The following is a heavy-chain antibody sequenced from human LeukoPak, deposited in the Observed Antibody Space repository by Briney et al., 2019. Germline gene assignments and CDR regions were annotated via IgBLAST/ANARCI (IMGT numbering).Heavy chain of an antibody. V-gene: IGHV1-24*01. CDR2: FDPEDGET. Sequence: RASVKVSCKASGYTFTNYHMHWVRQAPGKGLEWMGGFDPEDGETIYAQKFQGRVTMTEDTSTDTAHMELSSLRSEDTAVYYCATERMNYYDSSGYYPFDYWGQGTLVTVSS. CDR1: GYTFTNYH. CDR3: ATERMNYYDSSGYYPFDY. J-gene: IGHJ4*02. D-gene: IGHD3-22*01.